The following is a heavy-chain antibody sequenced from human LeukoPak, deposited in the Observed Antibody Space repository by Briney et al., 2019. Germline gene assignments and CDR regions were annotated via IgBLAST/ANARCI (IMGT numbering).Heavy chain of an antibody. V-gene: IGHV3-30*02. CDR3: AKGPDYYMDV. Sequence: PGGSLRLSCAASGFTFSSYGMHWVRQAPGKGLEWVAFIRYDGNNKYYADSMKGRFTISRDNSKNTLYLQMNSLRAEDTSVYYCAKGPDYYMDVWGKGTTVTVSS. CDR1: GFTFSSYG. CDR2: IRYDGNNK. J-gene: IGHJ6*03.